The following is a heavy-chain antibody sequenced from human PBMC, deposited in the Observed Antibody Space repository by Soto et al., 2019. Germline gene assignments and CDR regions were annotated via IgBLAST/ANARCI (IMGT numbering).Heavy chain of an antibody. D-gene: IGHD2-8*01. J-gene: IGHJ6*02. V-gene: IGHV3-13*01. CDR3: ARKVGVEAKYGMDV. Sequence: PGGSLRLSCAASGFTFSSYDMHWVRQATGKGLEWVSAIGTAGGTYYPGSVKGRFSISRENAKNSLYLQMNSLRAGDTAVYYCARKVGVEAKYGMDVWGQGTTVTVSS. CDR2: IGTAGGT. CDR1: GFTFSSYD.